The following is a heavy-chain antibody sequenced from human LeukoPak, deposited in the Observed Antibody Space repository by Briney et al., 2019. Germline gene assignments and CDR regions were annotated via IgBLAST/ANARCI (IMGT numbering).Heavy chain of an antibody. D-gene: IGHD1-1*01. Sequence: PSETLSLTCTVSGGSVSSGSHFWSWIRQPPGKGLEWIGHIHDSGSTNYSPSLRSRVTISEDTSKNQFSLKVTSVTAADTAVYYCARGNGDYLGYWGRGTLVTVSS. CDR3: ARGNGDYLGY. V-gene: IGHV4-61*01. J-gene: IGHJ4*02. CDR1: GGSVSSGSHF. CDR2: IHDSGST.